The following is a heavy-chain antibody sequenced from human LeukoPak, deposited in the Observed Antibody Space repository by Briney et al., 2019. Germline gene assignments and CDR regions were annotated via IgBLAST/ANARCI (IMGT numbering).Heavy chain of an antibody. J-gene: IGHJ4*02. CDR3: ARELHLRIAVAGTATDY. V-gene: IGHV1-46*01. D-gene: IGHD6-19*01. CDR2: INPSGGST. Sequence: GASAKVSCKASGYTFTSYYMHWVRQAPGQGLEWMGIINPSGGSTSYAQKFQGRVTMTRDTSTSTVYMELSSLRSEDTAVYYCARELHLRIAVAGTATDYWGQGTLVTVSS. CDR1: GYTFTSYY.